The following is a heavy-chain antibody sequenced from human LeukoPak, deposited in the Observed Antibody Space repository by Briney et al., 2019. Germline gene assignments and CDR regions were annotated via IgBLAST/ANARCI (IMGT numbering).Heavy chain of an antibody. CDR1: GGSISTYY. CDR3: ARDPVDYGDYVEAFDI. V-gene: IGHV4-4*07. J-gene: IGHJ3*02. D-gene: IGHD4-17*01. Sequence: SETLSLTCTVSGGSISTYYWSWIRQPAGKGLEWIGRIYTRGKTNYSPSLKSRVTMSVGTSKNQFSLRLRYVTAADTAVYYCARDPVDYGDYVEAFDIWGQGTMVTVSS. CDR2: IYTRGKT.